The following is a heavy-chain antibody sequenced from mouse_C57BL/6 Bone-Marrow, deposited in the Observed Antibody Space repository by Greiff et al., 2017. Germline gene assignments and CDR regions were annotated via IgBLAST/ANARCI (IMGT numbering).Heavy chain of an antibody. CDR2: IYPRSGNT. CDR3: ARIYGSSRYFDV. J-gene: IGHJ1*03. Sequence: VKLQESGAELARPGASVKLSCKASGYTFTSYGISWVKQRTGQGLEWIGEIYPRSGNTYYNEKFKGKATLTADKSSSTAYMELRSLTSEDSAVYFCARIYGSSRYFDVWGTGTTVTASS. V-gene: IGHV1-81*01. D-gene: IGHD1-1*01. CDR1: GYTFTSYG.